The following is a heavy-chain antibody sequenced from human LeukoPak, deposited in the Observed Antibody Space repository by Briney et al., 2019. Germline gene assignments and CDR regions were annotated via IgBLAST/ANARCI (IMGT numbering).Heavy chain of an antibody. J-gene: IGHJ6*02. D-gene: IGHD3-10*01. V-gene: IGHV3-33*01. CDR2: IWYDGSNK. CDR3: ARAQARNYYGSGSYSYYYYGMDV. Sequence: GGSLRLSCAASGFTFSSYGMHWVRQAPGKGLEWVAVIWYDGSNKYCADSVKGRFTISRDNSKNTLYLQMNSQRAEDTAVYYCARAQARNYYGSGSYSYYYYGMDVWGQGTTVTVSS. CDR1: GFTFSSYG.